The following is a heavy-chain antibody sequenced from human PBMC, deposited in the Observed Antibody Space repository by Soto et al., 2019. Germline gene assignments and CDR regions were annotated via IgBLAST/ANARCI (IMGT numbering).Heavy chain of an antibody. V-gene: IGHV3-23*01. Sequence: EVQLLESGGGLVQPGGSLRLSCAASGFTFSHYSMAWVRQTPEKGLEWVSGMSISGEKTFYADFVKGRFTVSRDSPKNTVYLQVNTLRAEDTAIYYCTRWDGFADLWGQGTLVTVSS. CDR3: TRWDGFADL. CDR2: MSISGEKT. CDR1: GFTFSHYS. D-gene: IGHD1-26*01. J-gene: IGHJ4*02.